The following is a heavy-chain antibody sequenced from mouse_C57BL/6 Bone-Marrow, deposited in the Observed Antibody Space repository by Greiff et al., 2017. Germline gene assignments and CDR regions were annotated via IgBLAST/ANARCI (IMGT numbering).Heavy chain of an antibody. V-gene: IGHV5-6*01. D-gene: IGHD1-1*01. Sequence: EVKLMESGGDLVKPGGSLKLSCAASGFTFSSYGMSWVRQTPDKRLEWVATISSGGSYTYYPDSVKGRFTISRDNAKNTLYLQMSSLKSEDTAMYYCADYYGSSSSWFAYWGQGTLVTVSA. CDR3: ADYYGSSSSWFAY. CDR1: GFTFSSYG. J-gene: IGHJ3*01. CDR2: ISSGGSYT.